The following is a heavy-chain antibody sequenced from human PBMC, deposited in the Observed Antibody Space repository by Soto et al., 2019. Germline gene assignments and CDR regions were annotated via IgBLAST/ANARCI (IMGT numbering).Heavy chain of an antibody. CDR3: AGEESAMTH. V-gene: IGHV3-48*02. CDR2: ISSSSSTI. Sequence: EVQLVESGGGLVQPGGSLGLSCAASGFIFSYYGMNWVRQAPGKGLEWISYISSSSSTIKYADSVKGRFTISRDNAKNSLYLHMNSLRDEDTAVYYCAGEESAMTHWGQGTLVTVSS. CDR1: GFIFSYYG. J-gene: IGHJ4*02. D-gene: IGHD5-18*01.